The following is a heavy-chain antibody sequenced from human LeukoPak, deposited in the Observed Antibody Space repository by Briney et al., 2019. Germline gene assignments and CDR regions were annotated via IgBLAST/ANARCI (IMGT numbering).Heavy chain of an antibody. CDR2: IYYSGST. CDR1: GGSISSYY. Sequence: ASETLSLTCTVSGGSISSYYWSWIRQPPGKGLEWIGYIYYSGSTNYNPSLKSRVTIPVDTSKNQFSLKLSSVTAADTAVYYRASYGSGSYYMGFDYWGQGTLVTVSS. CDR3: ASYGSGSYYMGFDY. D-gene: IGHD3-10*01. J-gene: IGHJ4*02. V-gene: IGHV4-59*01.